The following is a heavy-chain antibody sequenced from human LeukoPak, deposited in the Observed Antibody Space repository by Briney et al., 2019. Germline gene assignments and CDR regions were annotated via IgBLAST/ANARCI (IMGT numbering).Heavy chain of an antibody. CDR1: DGTISSYY. Sequence: SETLSLTCTVSDGTISSYYWSWIRRPPGKGLEWIGNIYYSGTTNYNPSLKSRVIISVDTSKNQFSLKLSPVIAADTAVYYCARVGVDYSGNIIKYYFDYWGQGTLVTVSS. CDR2: IYYSGTT. CDR3: ARVGVDYSGNIIKYYFDY. D-gene: IGHD4-23*01. J-gene: IGHJ4*02. V-gene: IGHV4-59*01.